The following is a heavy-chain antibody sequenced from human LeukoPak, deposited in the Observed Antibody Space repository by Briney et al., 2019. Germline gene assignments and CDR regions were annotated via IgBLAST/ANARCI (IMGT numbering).Heavy chain of an antibody. CDR1: GGSISSSSYY. CDR2: IYYSGST. J-gene: IGHJ4*02. Sequence: SETPSLTCTVSGGSISSSSYYWGWIRQPPGKGLEWIGSIYYSGSTYYNPSLKSRVTISVDTSKNQFSLKLSSVTAADTAVYYCARQRRYYDWSGRGFMDYWGQATLVAVSS. V-gene: IGHV4-39*01. D-gene: IGHD3-9*01. CDR3: ARQRRYYDWSGRGFMDY.